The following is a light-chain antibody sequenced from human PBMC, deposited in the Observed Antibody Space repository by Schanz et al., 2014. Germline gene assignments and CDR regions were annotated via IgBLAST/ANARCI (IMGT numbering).Light chain of an antibody. J-gene: IGLJ3*02. Sequence: QSALTQPASVSGSPGQSITISCTGTSSDVGGYNYVSWYQQHPGRAPKLMIYEVSKRPSGVPDRFSGSKSGNTASLTVSGLQAEDEADYYCAAWDDSVNGQLFGGGTKLTVL. CDR3: AAWDDSVNGQL. V-gene: IGLV2-8*01. CDR2: EVS. CDR1: SSDVGGYNY.